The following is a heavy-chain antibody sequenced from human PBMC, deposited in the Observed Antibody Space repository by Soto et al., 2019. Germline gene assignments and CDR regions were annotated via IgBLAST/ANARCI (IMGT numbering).Heavy chain of an antibody. D-gene: IGHD3-3*01. CDR2: ISGSGGST. CDR1: GFTFSSYA. CDR3: AKDTYYDFWSGPDY. Sequence: PGGSLRLSCAASGFTFSSYAMSWVRQAPGKGLEWVSAISGSGGSTYYADSVKGRFTISRDNSKNTLYLQMNSLRAEDTAVYYCAKDTYYDFWSGPDYWGQGPLVTVSS. J-gene: IGHJ4*02. V-gene: IGHV3-23*01.